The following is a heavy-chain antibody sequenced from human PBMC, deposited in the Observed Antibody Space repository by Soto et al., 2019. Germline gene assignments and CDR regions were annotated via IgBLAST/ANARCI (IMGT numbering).Heavy chain of an antibody. CDR2: ISAYNGNT. J-gene: IGHJ4*02. D-gene: IGHD3-16*02. CDR3: ARGGHYDYVWGSYRPPLDY. V-gene: IGHV1-18*01. Sequence: QVQLVQSGAEVKKPGASVKVSCKASGYTFTSYGISWVRQAPGQGLEWMGWISAYNGNTNYAQKLQGRVTMTPDTSTSTAYMELRSLRSDDTAVYYCARGGHYDYVWGSYRPPLDYWGQGTLVTVSS. CDR1: GYTFTSYG.